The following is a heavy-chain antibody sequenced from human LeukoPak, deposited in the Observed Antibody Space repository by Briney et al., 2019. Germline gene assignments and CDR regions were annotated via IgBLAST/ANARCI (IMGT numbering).Heavy chain of an antibody. D-gene: IGHD1-26*01. CDR3: ARGSGSFSGGFDY. J-gene: IGHJ4*02. Sequence: GGSLRLSCAASGFTFSSYGMHWVRQTPGKGLEWVAVIWSDGSNKYYADSVKGRFTISRDNSKNTLYLQMNSLRAEDTAVYYCARGSGSFSGGFDYWGQGTLVTVSS. V-gene: IGHV3-33*01. CDR2: IWSDGSNK. CDR1: GFTFSSYG.